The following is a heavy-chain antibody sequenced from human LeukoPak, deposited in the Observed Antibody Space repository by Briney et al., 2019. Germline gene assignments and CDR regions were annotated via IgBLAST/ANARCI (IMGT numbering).Heavy chain of an antibody. V-gene: IGHV4-59*08. CDR3: ARRRGLRLNAFDI. D-gene: IGHD3-10*01. CDR2: IYYSGST. CDR1: GGSISSYY. Sequence: SETLSLTCTVSGGSISSYYWSWIRQPPGKGLEWIGYIYYSGSTNYNPSLKSRVTISVDTSKNQFSLKLSSVTAADTAVYYCARRRGLRLNAFDIWGQGTMVTVSS. J-gene: IGHJ3*02.